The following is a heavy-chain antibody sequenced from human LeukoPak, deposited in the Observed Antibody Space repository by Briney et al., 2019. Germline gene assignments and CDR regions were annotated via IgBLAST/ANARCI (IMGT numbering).Heavy chain of an antibody. J-gene: IGHJ5*02. D-gene: IGHD6-13*01. V-gene: IGHV3-30-3*01. CDR2: ISYDGSNK. CDR3: ARDLDSSSWYILWFDP. Sequence: GRSLRLSCAASGFIFSNYAMHWVRQAPGKGLEWVAVISYDGSNKYYADSVKGRFTISRDNSKNTLFLQMNSLRAEDTAVYYCARDLDSSSWYILWFDPWGQRTLVTVSS. CDR1: GFIFSNYA.